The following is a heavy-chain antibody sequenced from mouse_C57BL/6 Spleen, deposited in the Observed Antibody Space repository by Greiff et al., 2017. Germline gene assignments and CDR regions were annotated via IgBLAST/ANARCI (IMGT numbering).Heavy chain of an antibody. CDR2: INPNNGGT. J-gene: IGHJ4*01. Sequence: EVQLQQSGPELVKPGASVKMSCKASGYTFTDYNMHWVKQSHGKSLEWIGYINPNNGGTSCNQKFKGKATLTVNKSSSTAYMELRSLTSEDSAVYYCAIITTVVAPYAMDYWGQGTSVTVSS. V-gene: IGHV1-22*01. CDR3: AIITTVVAPYAMDY. CDR1: GYTFTDYN. D-gene: IGHD1-1*01.